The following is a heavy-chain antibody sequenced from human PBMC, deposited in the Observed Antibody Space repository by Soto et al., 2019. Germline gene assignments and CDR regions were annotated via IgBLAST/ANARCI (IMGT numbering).Heavy chain of an antibody. V-gene: IGHV6-1*01. J-gene: IGHJ5*02. Sequence: SPTRPLTCAICGASVSSNSAAWNFIRQSPGRGLQWLGRTYYRSKWYNDYAVSVQSRITINPYTSKNQFSLQLNSVTPEHTSVYYCAREVAARSRTWFDPWGQGTMVTGSS. D-gene: IGHD6-6*01. CDR1: GASVSSNSAA. CDR3: AREVAARSRTWFDP. CDR2: TYYRSKWYN.